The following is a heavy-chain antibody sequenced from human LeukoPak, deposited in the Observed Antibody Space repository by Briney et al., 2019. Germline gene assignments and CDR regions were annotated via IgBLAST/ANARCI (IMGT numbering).Heavy chain of an antibody. D-gene: IGHD3-22*01. V-gene: IGHV3-23*01. J-gene: IGHJ4*02. CDR3: ARGGLHYYDSSGFDH. Sequence: GGSLRLSCAASGFTFSSYAMSWVRQAPGKGLGWVSAISGSGGSTYYADSVKGRFTISRDNSKNTLYLQMNSLRAEDTAVYYCARGGLHYYDSSGFDHWGQGTQVTVSS. CDR2: ISGSGGST. CDR1: GFTFSSYA.